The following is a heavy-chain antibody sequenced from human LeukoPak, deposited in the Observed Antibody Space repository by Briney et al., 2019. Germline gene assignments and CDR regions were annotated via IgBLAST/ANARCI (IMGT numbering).Heavy chain of an antibody. CDR3: AKDSEWELLGYFDY. CDR2: IRYDGSNK. J-gene: IGHJ4*02. V-gene: IGHV3-30*02. Sequence: GGSLRLSCAASGFTFSSYGMHWVRQAPGKGLEWVAFIRYDGSNKYYADSVKGRFTISRDNSKNTLYLQMNSLRAEDTAVYYCAKDSEWELLGYFDYWGQGTLVTVSS. CDR1: GFTFSSYG. D-gene: IGHD1-26*01.